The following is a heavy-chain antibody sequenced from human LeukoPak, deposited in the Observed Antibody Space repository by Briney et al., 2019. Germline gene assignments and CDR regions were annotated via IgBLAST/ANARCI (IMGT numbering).Heavy chain of an antibody. D-gene: IGHD3-10*01. J-gene: IGHJ4*02. CDR2: LYTSGST. CDR1: GGSIGSYY. CDR3: ARAKWFGELFLDY. Sequence: PSDTLSLTCTVSGGSIGSYYWSWLRHPAGEGLEWIGRLYTSGSTNHNPSLKSRVTMSVDTSKNQFSLKLSSVTAADTAGYYCARAKWFGELFLDYWGQGTLVTVSS. V-gene: IGHV4-4*07.